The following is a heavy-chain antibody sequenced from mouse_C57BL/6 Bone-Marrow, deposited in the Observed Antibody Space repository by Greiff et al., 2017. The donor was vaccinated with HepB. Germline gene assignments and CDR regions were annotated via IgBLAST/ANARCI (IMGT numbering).Heavy chain of an antibody. Sequence: QVHVKQSGAELVRPGPSVKMSCKASGYTFTNYWIGWAKQRPGHGLEWIGDIYPGGGYTNYNEKFKGKATLTADKSSSTAYMQFSSLTSEDSAIYYCARGVVADYWYFDVWGTGTTVTVSS. J-gene: IGHJ1*03. D-gene: IGHD1-1*01. CDR2: IYPGGGYT. CDR3: ARGVVADYWYFDV. CDR1: GYTFTNYW. V-gene: IGHV1-63*01.